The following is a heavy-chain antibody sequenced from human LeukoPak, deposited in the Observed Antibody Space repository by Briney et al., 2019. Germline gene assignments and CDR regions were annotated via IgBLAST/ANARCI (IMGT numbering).Heavy chain of an antibody. CDR1: GFTFSSYS. V-gene: IGHV3-48*03. J-gene: IGHJ6*04. CDR2: ISPDDSTA. Sequence: QPGGFLRLSCLASGFTFSSYSMSWVRQAPGKGLEWVSAISPDDSTAYYADSVKGRFTISRDNAKNSLYLQMNSLRAEDTAVYYCAELGITMIGGVWGKGTTVTISS. CDR3: AELGITMIGGV. D-gene: IGHD3-10*02.